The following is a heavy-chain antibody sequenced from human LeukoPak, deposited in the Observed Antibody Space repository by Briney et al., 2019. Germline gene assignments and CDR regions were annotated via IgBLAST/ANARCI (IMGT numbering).Heavy chain of an antibody. J-gene: IGHJ6*03. Sequence: GGSLRLSCAASGFTVSSNYMSWVRQAPGKGLEWVSTISGSGGSTYYADSVKGRFTISRDNSKNTLYLQMNSLRAEDTAVYYCAKDERTHIYYMDVWGKGTTVTVSS. V-gene: IGHV3-23*01. CDR3: AKDERTHIYYMDV. CDR1: GFTVSSNY. CDR2: ISGSGGST. D-gene: IGHD2-21*01.